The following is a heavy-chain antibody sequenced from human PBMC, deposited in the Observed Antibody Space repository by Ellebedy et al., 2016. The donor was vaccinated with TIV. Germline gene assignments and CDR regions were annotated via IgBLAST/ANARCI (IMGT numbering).Heavy chain of an antibody. D-gene: IGHD1-26*01. J-gene: IGHJ3*02. CDR1: GFTFTSSA. Sequence: AASVKVSCKASGFTFTSSAMQWVRQARGQRLEWIGWIVVGSGNTNYAQKFQERVTITRDMSTSTAYMELSSLRSEDTAVYYCAAKVGATDAFDIWGQGTMVTVSS. CDR3: AAKVGATDAFDI. V-gene: IGHV1-58*02. CDR2: IVVGSGNT.